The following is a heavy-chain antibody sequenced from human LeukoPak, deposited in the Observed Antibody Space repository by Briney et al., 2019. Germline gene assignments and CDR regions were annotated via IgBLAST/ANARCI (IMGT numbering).Heavy chain of an antibody. V-gene: IGHV4-39*07. CDR2: IYYSGST. Sequence: SETLSLTSTVSGGSISSSSYYWGWIRQPPGKGLEWIGSIYYSGSTYYNPSLKSRVTISVDTSKNQFSLKLSSVTAADTAVYYCASADRDSSSWYYFDYWGQGTLVTVSS. CDR1: GGSISSSSYY. D-gene: IGHD6-13*01. CDR3: ASADRDSSSWYYFDY. J-gene: IGHJ4*02.